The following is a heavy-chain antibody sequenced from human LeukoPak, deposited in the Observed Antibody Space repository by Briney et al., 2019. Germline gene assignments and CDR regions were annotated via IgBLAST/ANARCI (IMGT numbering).Heavy chain of an antibody. CDR3: ATDEAATGRLDY. D-gene: IGHD1-1*01. Sequence: QPGGSLRLSCAASGFNFRNYWMHWVRQAPGKGLVWVSRINSDGSSTSYADSVKGRFTNSRDNAENTLYLQINSLRAEDTAVYYCATDEAATGRLDYWGQGTLVTDSS. CDR2: INSDGSST. J-gene: IGHJ4*02. CDR1: GFNFRNYW. V-gene: IGHV3-74*01.